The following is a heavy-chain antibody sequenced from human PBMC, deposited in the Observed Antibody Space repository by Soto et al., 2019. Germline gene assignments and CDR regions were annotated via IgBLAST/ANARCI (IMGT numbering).Heavy chain of an antibody. CDR2: ISGSGGST. J-gene: IGHJ4*02. Sequence: GGSLRLSCAASGFTFSSYAMTWVRQAPGKGLEWVSGISGSGGSTFYADSVKGRFTISRDNSKNTLYLQMNSLRAEDTAVYYCAKDQSIGSIWPGQLDYWGQGTLVTVSS. V-gene: IGHV3-23*01. CDR1: GFTFSSYA. D-gene: IGHD3-10*01. CDR3: AKDQSIGSIWPGQLDY.